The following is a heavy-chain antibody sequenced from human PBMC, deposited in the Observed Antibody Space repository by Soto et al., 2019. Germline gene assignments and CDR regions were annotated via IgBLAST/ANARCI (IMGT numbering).Heavy chain of an antibody. V-gene: IGHV1-18*01. CDR1: RYTFTIYV. Sequence: ASAEVSCKASRYTFTIYVVSWVRQTHGRGLEWMGWISAYNGNTNYAQKLQGRVTMTTDTSTSTAYMELRSLRSDDTAVYYCARVGAYDSSTGAFDIWGQGTMVTVSS. D-gene: IGHD3-22*01. CDR2: ISAYNGNT. CDR3: ARVGAYDSSTGAFDI. J-gene: IGHJ3*02.